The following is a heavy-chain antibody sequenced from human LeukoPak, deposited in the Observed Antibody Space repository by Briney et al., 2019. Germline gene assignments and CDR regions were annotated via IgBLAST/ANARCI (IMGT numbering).Heavy chain of an antibody. CDR3: ASRGYCSSTSCQKAYYYYYYMDV. Sequence: SVKVSCKASGGTFSSYAISWVRQAPGQGLEWMGRIIPILGIANYAQKFQGRVTITADKSTSTAYMELSSLRSEDTAVYYCASRGYCSSTSCQKAYYYYYYMDVWGKGTTVTVSS. D-gene: IGHD2-2*01. J-gene: IGHJ6*03. V-gene: IGHV1-69*04. CDR2: IIPILGIA. CDR1: GGTFSSYA.